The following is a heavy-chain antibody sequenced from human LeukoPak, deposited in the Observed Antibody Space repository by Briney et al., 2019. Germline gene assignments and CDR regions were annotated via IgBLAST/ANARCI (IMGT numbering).Heavy chain of an antibody. CDR3: AREVRYSSGWYRTNNWFDP. Sequence: GGSLRLSCAGSGFTFSSFGMHWVRQAPGKGLEWVIFIQTDGSNKYYADSVKGRFTISRDNSKNTLYLQMNSLRAEDTAVYYCAREVRYSSGWYRTNNWFDPWGQGTLVTVSS. V-gene: IGHV3-30*02. D-gene: IGHD6-19*01. CDR1: GFTFSSFG. CDR2: IQTDGSNK. J-gene: IGHJ5*02.